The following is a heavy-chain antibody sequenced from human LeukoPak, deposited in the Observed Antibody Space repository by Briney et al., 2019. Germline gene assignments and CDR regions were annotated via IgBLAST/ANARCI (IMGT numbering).Heavy chain of an antibody. D-gene: IGHD2-15*01. CDR2: INPSGGNT. CDR3: ARAAGTPDY. CDR1: GYTFTSYY. Sequence: ASVKVSCKASGYTFTSYYIHWVRQAPGQGLEWMGIINPSGGNTNYAQKFQGRVTMTRDTSTSTVYMELSGLTSEDTAVYYCARAAGTPDYWGQGTLITVSS. V-gene: IGHV1-46*01. J-gene: IGHJ4*02.